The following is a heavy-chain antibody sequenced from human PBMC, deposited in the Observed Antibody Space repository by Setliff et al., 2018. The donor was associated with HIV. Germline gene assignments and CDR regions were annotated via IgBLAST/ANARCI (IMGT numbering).Heavy chain of an antibody. CDR3: TRKLAPGHGMDV. J-gene: IGHJ6*02. V-gene: IGHV3-30*02. Sequence: PGGSLRLSCAASGFTFTSYWMIWVRQAPGKGLEWVAFIRFDGSNQYYADSVKGRFTISRDNAKNSLYLQMDSLRVEDTTVYYCTRKLAPGHGMDVWGQGTTVTAP. D-gene: IGHD3-3*02. CDR1: GFTFTSYW. CDR2: IRFDGSNQ.